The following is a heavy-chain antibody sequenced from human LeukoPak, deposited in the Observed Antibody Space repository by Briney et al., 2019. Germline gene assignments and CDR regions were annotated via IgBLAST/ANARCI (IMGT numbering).Heavy chain of an antibody. CDR3: TRDRGTYNWFDP. D-gene: IGHD2-15*01. CDR1: GYSFSDSS. V-gene: IGHV3-73*01. Sequence: QSGGSLRLSCVASGYSFSDSSVHWVRQSSGRGLEWVGLIDKKDNLYATAYAESVKGRFTISRDDSRDTAFLHMGSLKTEDTALYFCTRDRGTYNWFDPWGQGTLVTVSS. J-gene: IGHJ5*02. CDR2: IDKKDNLYAT.